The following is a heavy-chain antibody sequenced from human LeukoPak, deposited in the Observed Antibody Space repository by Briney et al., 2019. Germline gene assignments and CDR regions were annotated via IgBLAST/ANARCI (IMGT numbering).Heavy chain of an antibody. CDR3: ATWLIRTRDGSGSYYGPNY. CDR1: GYALTELS. D-gene: IGHD3-10*01. Sequence: ASVKVSCKVFGYALTELSMHWVRQAPGKGLEWMGGFDPEDGETIYAQKFQGRVTMTEDTSTDTAYMELSSLRSEDTAGYYCATWLIRTRDGSGSYYGPNYWGQGTLVTVSS. J-gene: IGHJ4*02. V-gene: IGHV1-24*01. CDR2: FDPEDGET.